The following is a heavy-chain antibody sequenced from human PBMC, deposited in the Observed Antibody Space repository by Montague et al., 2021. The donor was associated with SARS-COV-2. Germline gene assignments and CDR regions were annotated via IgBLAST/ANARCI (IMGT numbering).Heavy chain of an antibody. CDR1: GDSINTYY. V-gene: IGHV4-59*12. CDR2: IFYTGST. D-gene: IGHD6-13*01. J-gene: IGHJ6*02. Sequence: SETLSLTCTVSGDSINTYYWSWIRQPPGKGLEWLGSIFYTGSTNXNPSLKSRVTISLDTSKNQFFLKVTSVTAADTAVYYCARQAAGSYFYYGVDVWGQGTTVTVSS. CDR3: ARQAAGSYFYYGVDV.